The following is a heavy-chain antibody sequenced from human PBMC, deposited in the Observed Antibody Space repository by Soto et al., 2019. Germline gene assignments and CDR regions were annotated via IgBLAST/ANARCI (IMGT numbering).Heavy chain of an antibody. V-gene: IGHV1-69*06. D-gene: IGHD3-9*01. CDR3: ARSSPPNLTGYSPDQYYYHVMDV. CDR1: GGTFSSYA. CDR2: ILPIFGTA. J-gene: IGHJ6*02. Sequence: AVQVSYKASGGTFSSYASSWVRQAPGQGVEWMGGILPIFGTANYAQKFLGRVTITADKSPITAYMVLSSLRSEDTAAHYFARSSPPNLTGYSPDQYYYHVMDVWGQGTTVTVSS.